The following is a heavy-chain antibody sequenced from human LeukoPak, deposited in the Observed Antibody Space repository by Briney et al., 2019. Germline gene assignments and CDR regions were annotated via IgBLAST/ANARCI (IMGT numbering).Heavy chain of an antibody. CDR2: FSGSAGTT. Sequence: GGSLRLSCAASGFTFSSYAMNWVRQAPGRGLEWVSGFSGSAGTTYYADSVKGRFTISRDNSKNTLYLQMNSLRAEDTAVYYCANGNRCTSPNCLGYYYFYMDVWGKGTTVTVSS. J-gene: IGHJ6*03. D-gene: IGHD2-8*01. CDR1: GFTFSSYA. V-gene: IGHV3-23*01. CDR3: ANGNRCTSPNCLGYYYFYMDV.